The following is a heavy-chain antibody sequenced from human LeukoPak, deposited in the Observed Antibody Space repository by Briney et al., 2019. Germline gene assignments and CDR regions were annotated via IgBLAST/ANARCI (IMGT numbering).Heavy chain of an antibody. V-gene: IGHV4-59*12. Sequence: SETLSLTCSVSGGFNTHYYWSWLRQPPGKGLEWIGYFHHSGSTNYNPSLKSRVTISVDTSKNQFSLKLSSVTAADTAVYYCARDGTFLAAAGWNWFDPWGQGTLVTVSS. J-gene: IGHJ5*02. CDR2: FHHSGST. CDR1: GGFNTHYY. D-gene: IGHD6-13*01. CDR3: ARDGTFLAAAGWNWFDP.